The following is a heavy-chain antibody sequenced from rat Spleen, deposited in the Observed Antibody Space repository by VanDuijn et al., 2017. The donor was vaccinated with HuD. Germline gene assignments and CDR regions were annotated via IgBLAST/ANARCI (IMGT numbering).Heavy chain of an antibody. V-gene: IGHV3-1*01. CDR1: GYSITSNY. CDR3: ARITTVVGMDA. D-gene: IGHD1-1*01. CDR2: ISYSGST. Sequence: EVQLQESGPGLVKPSQSLSLTCSVTGYSITSNYWGWIRKFPGNKMEWIGHISYSGSTSYNTSLKSRISITRDTSKNQFFLQLNSVTTEDTATYYCARITTVVGMDAWGQGASVTVSS. J-gene: IGHJ4*01.